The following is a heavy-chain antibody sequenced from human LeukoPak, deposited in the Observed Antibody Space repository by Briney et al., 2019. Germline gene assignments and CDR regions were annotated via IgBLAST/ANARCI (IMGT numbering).Heavy chain of an antibody. D-gene: IGHD4-17*01. V-gene: IGHV3-21*01. CDR2: ISSSSSYI. J-gene: IGHJ4*02. CDR3: ARVGAYGDYTDY. Sequence: GGSLRLSCAASGFTFSSYSMNWVRQAPGKALEWVSSISSSSSYIYYADSVKGRFTISRDNAKNSLYLQMNSLRAEDTAVYYCARVGAYGDYTDYWGQGTLVTVSS. CDR1: GFTFSSYS.